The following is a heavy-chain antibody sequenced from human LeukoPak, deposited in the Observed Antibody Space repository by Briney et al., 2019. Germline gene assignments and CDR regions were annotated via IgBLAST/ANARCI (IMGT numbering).Heavy chain of an antibody. D-gene: IGHD2-8*01. CDR3: ARLRGYCTNGVCYISGWFDP. CDR2: IYPGDSDT. V-gene: IGHV5-51*01. CDR1: GYSFTSYW. Sequence: GESLKISCKVSGYSFTSYWIGWVRHMPGKGLGWMGIIYPGDSDTRYSPSFQGQVTISADKSISTPYLQWSSLKASDTAMYYCARLRGYCTNGVCYISGWFDPWGQGTLVTVSS. J-gene: IGHJ5*02.